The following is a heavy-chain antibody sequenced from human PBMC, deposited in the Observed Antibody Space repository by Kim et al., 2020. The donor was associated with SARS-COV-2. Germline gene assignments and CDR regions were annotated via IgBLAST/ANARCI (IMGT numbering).Heavy chain of an antibody. Sequence: GGSLRLSCAASGFTFSSYWMSWVRQAPGKGLEWVANIKQDGSEKYYVDSVKGRFTISRDNAKNSLYLQMNSLRAEDTAVYYCARDPDSYSYGFYYGMDVWGQGTTVTVSS. J-gene: IGHJ6*02. CDR2: IKQDGSEK. CDR1: GFTFSSYW. V-gene: IGHV3-7*03. CDR3: ARDPDSYSYGFYYGMDV. D-gene: IGHD5-18*01.